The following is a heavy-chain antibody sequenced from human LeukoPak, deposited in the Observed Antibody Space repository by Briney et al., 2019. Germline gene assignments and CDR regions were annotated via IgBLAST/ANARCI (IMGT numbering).Heavy chain of an antibody. Sequence: ASVKVSCKASGYTFTDYYIHWVRQAPGQGLKWMAWINPNSGGTYYAQNFYDRITLTRDTSISTAYMELSRLRSDDTAIYYCARANALYCSSTSCLFDYWGQGTLVTVSS. CDR1: GYTFTDYY. CDR2: INPNSGGT. J-gene: IGHJ4*02. D-gene: IGHD2-2*01. CDR3: ARANALYCSSTSCLFDY. V-gene: IGHV1-2*02.